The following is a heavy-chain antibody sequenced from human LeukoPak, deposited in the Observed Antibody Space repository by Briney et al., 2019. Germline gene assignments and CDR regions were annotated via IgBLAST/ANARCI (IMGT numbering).Heavy chain of an antibody. CDR1: GGSFSGYY. V-gene: IGHV4-34*01. Sequence: SETLSLTCAVYGGSFSGYYWSWIRQPPGKGLEWIGEINHSGSSNFDSSLKSRVTISVDTSKNQFSLKLSSVTAADTAVYYCARGQGSGWPYYYYYYGMDVWGQGTTVTVSS. J-gene: IGHJ6*02. CDR3: ARGQGSGWPYYYYYYGMDV. CDR2: INHSGSS. D-gene: IGHD6-19*01.